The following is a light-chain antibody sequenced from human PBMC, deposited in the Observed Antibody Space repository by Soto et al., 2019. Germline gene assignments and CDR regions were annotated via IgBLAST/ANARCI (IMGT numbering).Light chain of an antibody. J-gene: IGLJ1*01. Sequence: QSVLTQPASVSGSPGHSITISCTGTSSDVGGYDYVSWYQQPPGKAPKLMIYDVSNWPSGVSNRFSGSKSGNTASLTISGLQAEDEADYYCSSYTSSGTLVFGTGTKVT. CDR3: SSYTSSGTLV. CDR1: SSDVGGYDY. CDR2: DVS. V-gene: IGLV2-14*01.